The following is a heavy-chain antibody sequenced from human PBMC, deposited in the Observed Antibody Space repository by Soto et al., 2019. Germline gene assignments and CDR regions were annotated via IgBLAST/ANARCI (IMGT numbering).Heavy chain of an antibody. CDR3: ARGGHIAVVTASFDY. Sequence: APGQALEWMGVIHPSGGGTTYAQKFLGRVTVTRDTSTTTVFMELSSLRSDDTAVYYCARGGHIAVVTASFDYWGQGTLVTVSS. CDR2: IHPSGGGT. D-gene: IGHD2-21*02. V-gene: IGHV1-46*03. J-gene: IGHJ4*02.